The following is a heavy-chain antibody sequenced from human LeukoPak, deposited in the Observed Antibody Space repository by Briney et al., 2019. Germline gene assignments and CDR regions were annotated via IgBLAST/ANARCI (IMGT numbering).Heavy chain of an antibody. Sequence: SETLSLTCAVYGGSFSGYYWSWIRQPPGKGLGWIGEINHSGSTNYNPSLKSRVTISVDTSKNQFSLKLSSVTAADTAVYYCARSRGVVATYYFDYWGQGTLVTVSS. J-gene: IGHJ4*02. D-gene: IGHD2-15*01. CDR2: INHSGST. CDR1: GGSFSGYY. CDR3: ARSRGVVATYYFDY. V-gene: IGHV4-34*01.